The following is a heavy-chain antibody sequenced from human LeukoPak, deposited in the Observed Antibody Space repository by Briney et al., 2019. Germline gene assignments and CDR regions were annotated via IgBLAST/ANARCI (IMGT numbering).Heavy chain of an antibody. CDR2: IYYSGST. CDR1: GGSISICGYY. Sequence: SETLSLTCTVSGGSISICGYYWNWIRQHPGKGLEWIGYIYYSGSTYYNPSLKSRVTISVDTSKNQFSLKLSAVTAADTAVYYCARDIDYYDSSGYIGGDWGQGTLVTVSS. D-gene: IGHD3-22*01. CDR3: ARDIDYYDSSGYIGGD. J-gene: IGHJ4*02. V-gene: IGHV4-31*03.